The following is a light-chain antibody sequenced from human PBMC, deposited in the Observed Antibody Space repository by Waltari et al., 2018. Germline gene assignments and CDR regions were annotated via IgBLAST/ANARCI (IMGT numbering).Light chain of an antibody. Sequence: EIVMTQSPATLSVSPGERATLSCRASQSVSSDLAWYQQTPGQAPRLRFYGASTRATGIPARFSGSGSGTDFTLSISSLQSEDFALYYCQQYNDWPKITFGQGTRLEIK. CDR3: QQYNDWPKIT. J-gene: IGKJ5*01. CDR1: QSVSSD. CDR2: GAS. V-gene: IGKV3-15*01.